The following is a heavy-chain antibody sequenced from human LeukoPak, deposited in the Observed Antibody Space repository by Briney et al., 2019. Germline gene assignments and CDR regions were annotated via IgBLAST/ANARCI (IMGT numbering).Heavy chain of an antibody. V-gene: IGHV1-69*13. D-gene: IGHD5-24*01. CDR3: ARDSGMATTNFDY. CDR2: IIPIFGTA. CDR1: GGTFSSYA. J-gene: IGHJ4*02. Sequence: ASVKVSCKASGGTFSSYAISWVRQAPGQGLEWMGGIIPIFGTANYAQKFQGRVTITADESTSTAYMELSSLRSGDTAVYYCARDSGMATTNFDYWGQGTLVTVSS.